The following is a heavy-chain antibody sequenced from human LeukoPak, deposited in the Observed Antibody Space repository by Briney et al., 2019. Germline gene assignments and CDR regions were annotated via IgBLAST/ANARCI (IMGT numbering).Heavy chain of an antibody. Sequence: GGSLRLSCAASGFTFSSYGMHWVRQAPGKGLEWVAVISYDGSNKYYADSVKGRFTISRDNSKNTLYLQMNSLRAEDTAVYYCAKDREGVAGPFDYWGQGTLVTVSS. V-gene: IGHV3-30*18. CDR2: ISYDGSNK. J-gene: IGHJ4*02. CDR1: GFTFSSYG. CDR3: AKDREGVAGPFDY. D-gene: IGHD6-19*01.